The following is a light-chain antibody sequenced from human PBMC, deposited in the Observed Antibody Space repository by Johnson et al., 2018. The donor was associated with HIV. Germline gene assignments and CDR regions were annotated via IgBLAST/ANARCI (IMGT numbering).Light chain of an antibody. V-gene: IGLV1-51*02. CDR1: SSNIGNNY. J-gene: IGLJ1*01. CDR3: GTWDSSLGAGQV. CDR2: ENN. Sequence: QSALTQPPSVSAAPGQKVTISCSGSSSNIGNNYVSWYQQLPGTAPKLLIYENNKRPSGIPDRFSGSKSGTSATLGITALQTGDEADYYCGTWDSSLGAGQVCGTGTKVTVL.